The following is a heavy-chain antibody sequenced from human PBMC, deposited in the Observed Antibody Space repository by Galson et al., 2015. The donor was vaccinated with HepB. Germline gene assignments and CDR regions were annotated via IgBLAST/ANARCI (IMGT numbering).Heavy chain of an antibody. CDR3: AGGTAMDPSDY. D-gene: IGHD5-18*01. CDR2: IYYSGST. V-gene: IGHV4-30-4*01. J-gene: IGHJ4*02. CDR1: GGSISSGDYY. Sequence: TLSLTCTVSGGSISSGDYYWSWIRQPPGKGLEWIGYIYYSGSTYYNPSLKSRVTISVDTSKNQFSLKLSSVTAADTAVYYCAGGTAMDPSDYWGQGTLVTVSS.